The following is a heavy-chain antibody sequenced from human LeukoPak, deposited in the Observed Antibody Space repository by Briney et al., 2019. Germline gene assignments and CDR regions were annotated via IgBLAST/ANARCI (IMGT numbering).Heavy chain of an antibody. J-gene: IGHJ4*02. CDR2: IYSGGST. V-gene: IGHV3-53*01. Sequence: PGGSLRLSCAASGFTVSSNYMRWVRQAPGGGLEWGSIIYSGGSTYYADSVKGRFTISRDNSKNTLYLQMNSLRAEDTAVYYCARYRNYYDSSGYYPFDYWGQGSLVTVSS. CDR3: ARYRNYYDSSGYYPFDY. D-gene: IGHD3-22*01. CDR1: GFTVSSNY.